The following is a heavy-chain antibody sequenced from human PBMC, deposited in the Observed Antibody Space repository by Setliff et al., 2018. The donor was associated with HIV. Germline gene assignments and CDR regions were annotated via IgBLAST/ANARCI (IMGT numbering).Heavy chain of an antibody. J-gene: IGHJ6*02. Sequence: SETLSLTCTVSSYSVTSGYYWAWIRQPPGKGLEWIGNMYPSGSSYFNPTLQSRVTMSADTPKKQFFLKLSSVTAADTAVYYCARVGYCSSTNCYWGRPSYGMGVWGQGTTVTVSS. CDR3: ARVGYCSSTNCYWGRPSYGMGV. V-gene: IGHV4-38-2*02. CDR1: SYSVTSGYY. CDR2: MYPSGSS. D-gene: IGHD2-2*01.